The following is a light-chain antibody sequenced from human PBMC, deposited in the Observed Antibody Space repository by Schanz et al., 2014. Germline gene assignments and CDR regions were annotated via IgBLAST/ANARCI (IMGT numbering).Light chain of an antibody. Sequence: QSALTQPRSVSGSPGQSVTISCTGTSNDIGDYNYVSWYQQHPGKAPKVMIYDVNKRPSGVPDRFSGSKSGNTASLTVSGLQAEDEADYYCSSYADRAQVFGGGTKLTVL. CDR3: SSYADRAQV. J-gene: IGLJ3*02. V-gene: IGLV2-11*01. CDR2: DVN. CDR1: SNDIGDYNY.